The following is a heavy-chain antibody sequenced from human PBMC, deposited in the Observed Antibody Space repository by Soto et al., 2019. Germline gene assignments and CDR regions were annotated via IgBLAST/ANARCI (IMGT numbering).Heavy chain of an antibody. D-gene: IGHD6-19*01. Sequence: QEQLVQSGAEVRKPGSSVKVSCKASGGTFSSYAISWVRQAPGQGLEWMGGIIPIFGRPNYAQKFQGRVKITADDSTSSVYMELSSLRSEDTAVYYCARGRIKDSSAWFVRWVLDYWGQGTLVTVSS. V-gene: IGHV1-69*01. J-gene: IGHJ4*02. CDR2: IIPIFGRP. CDR1: GGTFSSYA. CDR3: ARGRIKDSSAWFVRWVLDY.